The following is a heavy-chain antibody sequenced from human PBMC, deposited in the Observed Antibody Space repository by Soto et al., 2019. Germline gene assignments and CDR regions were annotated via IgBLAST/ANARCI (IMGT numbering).Heavy chain of an antibody. CDR2: INPSGGST. J-gene: IGHJ4*02. CDR3: ARDHPTTEDDSSGYLGY. CDR1: GYTFTIYY. V-gene: IGHV1-46*01. D-gene: IGHD3-22*01. Sequence: ASVKVSCKASGYTFTIYYMHWVRQAPGQGLEWMGIINPSGGSTSYAQKFQGRVTMTRDTSTSTVYMELSSLRSEDTAVYYCARDHPTTEDDSSGYLGYWGQGTLVTVSS.